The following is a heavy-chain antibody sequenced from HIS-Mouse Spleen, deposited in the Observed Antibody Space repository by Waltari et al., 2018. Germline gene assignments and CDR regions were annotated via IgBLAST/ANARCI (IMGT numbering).Heavy chain of an antibody. CDR3: AGSSGWYYYYGMDV. D-gene: IGHD6-19*01. CDR2: IYYSGST. J-gene: IGHJ6*02. Sequence: QLQLQESGPGLVKPSETLSLTCTVSGGSISSSSYYLGWLRQPPGKGREWIGSIYYSGSTYYNPSLKSRVTISVDTSKNQFSLKLSSVTAADTAVYYCAGSSGWYYYYGMDVWGQGTTVTVSS. V-gene: IGHV4-39*01. CDR1: GGSISSSSYY.